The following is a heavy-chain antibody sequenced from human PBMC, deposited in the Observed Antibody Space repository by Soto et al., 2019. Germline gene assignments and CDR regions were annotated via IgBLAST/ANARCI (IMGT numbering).Heavy chain of an antibody. Sequence: GGSLRLSCAASGFTFGNYWMSWVRQAPGKGLEWLATIKRDASEKKYVDSVKGRFTMSRDNAKNSLYLQMDSLRAEDTAVYYYARDSGYGSGNSVNHYLDYWGRGTLVTASS. D-gene: IGHD3-10*01. CDR3: ARDSGYGSGNSVNHYLDY. CDR1: GFTFGNYW. CDR2: IKRDASEK. V-gene: IGHV3-7*01. J-gene: IGHJ4*01.